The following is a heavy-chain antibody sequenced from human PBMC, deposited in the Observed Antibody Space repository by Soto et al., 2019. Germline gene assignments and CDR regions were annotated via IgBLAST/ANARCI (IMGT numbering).Heavy chain of an antibody. D-gene: IGHD6-6*01. Sequence: SVKVSCKASGGTFSSYAISWVRQAPGQGLEWMGGIIPIFGTANYAQKFQGRVTITADESTSTAYMELSSLRSEDTAVYYCARDVEYSSSSLFWFDPWGQGTLVTVSS. CDR2: IIPIFGTA. CDR1: GGTFSSYA. V-gene: IGHV1-69*13. CDR3: ARDVEYSSSSLFWFDP. J-gene: IGHJ5*02.